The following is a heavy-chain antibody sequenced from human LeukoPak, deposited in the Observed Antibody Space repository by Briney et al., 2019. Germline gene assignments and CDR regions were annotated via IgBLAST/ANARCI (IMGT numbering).Heavy chain of an antibody. V-gene: IGHV3-23*01. CDR2: ICGSCGNT. CDR3: TKDVGDVFWDY. CDR1: GFTFSNYA. Sequence: GGSLRLSCAASGFTFSNYAMAWVRQAPGKGLQWVSTICGSCGNTHYADSVKGRFTISRDNSKNTLYLEMNSLRAEDTAAYFCTKDVGDVFWDYWGQGTLVTVSS. J-gene: IGHJ4*02. D-gene: IGHD3-3*01.